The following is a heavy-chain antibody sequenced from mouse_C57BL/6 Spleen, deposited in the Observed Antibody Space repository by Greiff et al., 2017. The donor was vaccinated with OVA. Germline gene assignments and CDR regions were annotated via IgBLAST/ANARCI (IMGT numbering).Heavy chain of an antibody. V-gene: IGHV5-4*01. Sequence: VQLKESGGGLVKPGGSLKLSCAASGFTFSSYAMSWVRQTPEKRLEWVATISDGGSYTYYPDNVKGRFTISRDNAKNNLYLQMSHLKSEDTAMYYCARESSGYAMDYWGQGTSVTVSS. CDR2: ISDGGSYT. CDR1: GFTFSSYA. CDR3: ARESSGYAMDY. D-gene: IGHD3-2*02. J-gene: IGHJ4*01.